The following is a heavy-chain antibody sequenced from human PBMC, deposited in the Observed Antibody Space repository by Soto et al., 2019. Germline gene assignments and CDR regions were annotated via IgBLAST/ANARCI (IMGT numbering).Heavy chain of an antibody. V-gene: IGHV4-61*08. CDR3: ARVRTYYDILTGYYKDY. Sequence: SETLSLTCTVSGGSISSGDYYWSWIRQPPGKGLEWIGYIYYSGSTNYNPSLKSRVTISVDTSKNQFSLKLSSVTAADTAVYYCARVRTYYDILTGYYKDYWGQGTLVTAPQ. CDR1: GGSISSGDYY. J-gene: IGHJ4*02. CDR2: IYYSGST. D-gene: IGHD3-9*01.